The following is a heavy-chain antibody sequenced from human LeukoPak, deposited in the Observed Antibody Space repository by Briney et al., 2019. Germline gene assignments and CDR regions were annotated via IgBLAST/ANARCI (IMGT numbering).Heavy chain of an antibody. CDR1: GFTFSSNG. Sequence: GGSLRLSCTASGFTFSSNGMHWVRQAPGKGLEWVAVIWYDGSNKYYADSVKGRFTISRDNSKNTLYLQMNSLRAEDTAVYYCAKERGYSYGYTEDYWGQGTLVTVSS. CDR3: AKERGYSYGYTEDY. V-gene: IGHV3-30*02. CDR2: IWYDGSNK. D-gene: IGHD5-18*01. J-gene: IGHJ4*02.